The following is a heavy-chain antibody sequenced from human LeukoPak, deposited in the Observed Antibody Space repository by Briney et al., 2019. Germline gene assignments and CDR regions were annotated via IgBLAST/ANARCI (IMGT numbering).Heavy chain of an antibody. CDR3: ASLVVPAASAYYYGMDV. J-gene: IGHJ6*02. CDR1: GGSFSGYY. CDR2: INHSGST. V-gene: IGHV4-34*01. Sequence: SETLSLTCAVYGGSFSGYYWSWIRQPPGKGLEWIGEINHSGSTNYNPSLKSRVTISVDTSKNQFSLKLISVTAADTAVYHCASLVVPAASAYYYGMDVWGQGTTVTVSS. D-gene: IGHD2-2*01.